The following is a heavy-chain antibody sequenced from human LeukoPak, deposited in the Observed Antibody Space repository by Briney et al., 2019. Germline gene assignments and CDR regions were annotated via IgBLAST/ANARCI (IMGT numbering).Heavy chain of an antibody. V-gene: IGHV4-59*08. D-gene: IGHD3-16*01. CDR1: GGSISSYY. CDR2: IYYSGST. Sequence: SETLSLTCTVSGGSISSYYWSWIRQPPGKGLEWMSNIYYSGSTNYNSSLKSRVTISVDTSKNQISLKLRSVTAADTAVYYCARKGVSDLYYFDSWGQGTLVTVSS. J-gene: IGHJ4*02. CDR3: ARKGVSDLYYFDS.